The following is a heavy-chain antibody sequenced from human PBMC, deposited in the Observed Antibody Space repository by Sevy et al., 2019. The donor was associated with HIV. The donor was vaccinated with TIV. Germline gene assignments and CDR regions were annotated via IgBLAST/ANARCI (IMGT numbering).Heavy chain of an antibody. CDR1: GFTFSASG. J-gene: IGHJ4*02. CDR2: ISSSSNYI. D-gene: IGHD6-19*01. Sequence: GGSLRLSCAASGFTFSASGMNWVRQAPGKGLEWVSSISSSSNYIYYADSVKGRFTISRDNAKDSLYLQINSVRAEDTAVYYCAKGDIAVAGGYFDYWGQGTLVTVSS. V-gene: IGHV3-21*01. CDR3: AKGDIAVAGGYFDY.